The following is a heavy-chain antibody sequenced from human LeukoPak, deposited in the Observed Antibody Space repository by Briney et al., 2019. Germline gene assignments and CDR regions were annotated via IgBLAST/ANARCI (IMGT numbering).Heavy chain of an antibody. J-gene: IGHJ4*02. CDR1: GFTFSSYA. CDR2: ISGSGGST. Sequence: GGSLRLSCAASGFTFSSYAMSWVRQAPGKGLEWVSAISGSGGSTYYADSVKGRFTISRDNSKNTLYLQMNSLRAEDTAVYYCAKCPYYYDSSGYYPYWGQGTLVTVSS. D-gene: IGHD3-22*01. CDR3: AKCPYYYDSSGYYPY. V-gene: IGHV3-23*01.